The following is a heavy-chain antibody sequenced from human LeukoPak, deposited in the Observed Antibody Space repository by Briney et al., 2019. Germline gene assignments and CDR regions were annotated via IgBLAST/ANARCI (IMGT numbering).Heavy chain of an antibody. Sequence: ASVKVSCKASGYTFTNYGISWVRQAPGQGLEWMGWINTNTGNPTYAQGFTGRFVFSLDTSVSTAYLQISSLKAEDTAVYYCARKSVAATPRDIVYQYYSMDVWGKGTTVTVSS. CDR1: GYTFTNYG. CDR3: ARKSVAATPRDIVYQYYSMDV. D-gene: IGHD2-15*01. J-gene: IGHJ6*03. V-gene: IGHV7-4-1*02. CDR2: INTNTGNP.